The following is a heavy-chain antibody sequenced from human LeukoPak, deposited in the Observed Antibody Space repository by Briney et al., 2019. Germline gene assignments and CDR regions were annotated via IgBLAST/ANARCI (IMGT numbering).Heavy chain of an antibody. V-gene: IGHV3-23*01. CDR3: AKFKGQWLVLGIVDY. D-gene: IGHD6-19*01. CDR2: ISGSGCST. CDR1: GGSISSSSYY. Sequence: ETLSLTCTVSGGSISSSSYYWGWIRQPPGKGLEWVSAISGSGCSTYYADSVKGRFTISRDNSKNTLYLQMNSLRAEDTAVYYCAKFKGQWLVLGIVDYWGQGTLVTVSS. J-gene: IGHJ4*02.